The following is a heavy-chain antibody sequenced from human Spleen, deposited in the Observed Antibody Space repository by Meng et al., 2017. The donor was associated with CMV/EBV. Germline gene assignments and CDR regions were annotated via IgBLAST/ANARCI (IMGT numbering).Heavy chain of an antibody. D-gene: IGHD6-6*01. CDR1: GYTFTSYD. J-gene: IGHJ6*02. V-gene: IGHV1-8*01. Sequence: ASVKVSCKASGYTFTSYDINWVRQATGQGLEWMGWMNPNSGNTGYAQKFQGRVTMTRNTSISTAYMELSSLRSEDTAVYYCARGRGIAARRPSSYYYYGMDVWGQGTTVAVSS. CDR2: MNPNSGNT. CDR3: ARGRGIAARRPSSYYYYGMDV.